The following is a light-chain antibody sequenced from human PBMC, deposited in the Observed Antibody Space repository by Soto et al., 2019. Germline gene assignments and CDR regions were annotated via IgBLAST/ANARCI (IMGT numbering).Light chain of an antibody. CDR2: LGS. Sequence: DIVMTQTPLSLPVTPGESASISCRSSQSLLHTNGYNYLDWYLQKPGQSPQLLISLGSDRASGVPDRFSGSGSGTEFTLKISRVEAEDVGVYYCMQALQTPLTFGGGTQVEI. J-gene: IGKJ4*01. V-gene: IGKV2-28*01. CDR1: QSLLHTNGYNY. CDR3: MQALQTPLT.